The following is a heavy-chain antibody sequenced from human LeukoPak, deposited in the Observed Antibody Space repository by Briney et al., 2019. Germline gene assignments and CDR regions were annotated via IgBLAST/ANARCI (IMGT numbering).Heavy chain of an antibody. CDR3: ARGQGGEFDP. CDR1: GGSISSGGYS. Sequence: SETRSLTCAVSGGSISSGGYSWSWIRQPPGKGLEWIGYIYHSGSTYYNPSLKSRVTISVDGSKNQFSLKLSSVTAADTAVYYCARGQGGEFDPWGQGTLVTVSS. D-gene: IGHD7-27*01. J-gene: IGHJ5*02. V-gene: IGHV4-30-2*01. CDR2: IYHSGST.